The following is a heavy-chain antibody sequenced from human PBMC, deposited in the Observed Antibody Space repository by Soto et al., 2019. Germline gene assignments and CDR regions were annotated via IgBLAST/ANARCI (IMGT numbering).Heavy chain of an antibody. CDR3: ARYVEYGSIAAHSQRVFYY. CDR1: GGSISSGGYY. Sequence: PSETLSLTCTVSGGSISSGGYYWSWILQHPGKGLEWIGYIYYSGSTYYNPSLKSRVTISVDTSKNQFSLKLSSVTAADTAVYYCARYVEYGSIAAHSQRVFYYWGQGTLVTVSS. V-gene: IGHV4-31*03. D-gene: IGHD6-6*01. CDR2: IYYSGST. J-gene: IGHJ4*02.